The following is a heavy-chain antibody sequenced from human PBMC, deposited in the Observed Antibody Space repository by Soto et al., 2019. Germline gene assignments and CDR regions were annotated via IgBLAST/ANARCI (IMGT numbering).Heavy chain of an antibody. J-gene: IGHJ6*02. Sequence: QVQLQQSGPGLVKPSETLSLTCTVSSGPSSSHNWGWLRQPPGRGLEWIGYVYYSGGTSYNPSLTSRVTISADTSTNHSSLTLSSVTAADTAVYYCVRQGIGNLHGLVDVWGQGTTVSVSS. CDR1: SGPSSSHN. CDR3: VRQGIGNLHGLVDV. V-gene: IGHV4-59*08. D-gene: IGHD1-1*01. CDR2: VYYSGGT.